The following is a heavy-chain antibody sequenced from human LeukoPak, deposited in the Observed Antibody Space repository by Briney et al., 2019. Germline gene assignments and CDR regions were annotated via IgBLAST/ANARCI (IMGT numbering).Heavy chain of an antibody. Sequence: PGRSLRLSCAASGFTFSSYGMHWVRQAPGKGLEWVAVISYDGSNKYYADSVKGRFTISRDNSKNTLYLQMNSLRAEDTAVYYCAKGTTVVKLPGFDYWGQGTLVTVSS. J-gene: IGHJ4*02. CDR2: ISYDGSNK. V-gene: IGHV3-30*18. D-gene: IGHD4-23*01. CDR3: AKGTTVVKLPGFDY. CDR1: GFTFSSYG.